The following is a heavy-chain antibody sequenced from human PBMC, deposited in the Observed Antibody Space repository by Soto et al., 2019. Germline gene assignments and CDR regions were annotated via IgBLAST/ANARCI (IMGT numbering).Heavy chain of an antibody. CDR1: GGSISSYY. V-gene: IGHV4-59*01. D-gene: IGHD6-13*01. J-gene: IGHJ4*02. Sequence: SETLSLTCTVSGGSISSYYWSWILQPPGKGLEWIGYIYYSGGTNYNPSLKSRVTISVDTSKNQFSLKLSSVTAADTAVYYCARAVAAAAPQGYWGQGTLVTVSS. CDR3: ARAVAAAAPQGY. CDR2: IYYSGGT.